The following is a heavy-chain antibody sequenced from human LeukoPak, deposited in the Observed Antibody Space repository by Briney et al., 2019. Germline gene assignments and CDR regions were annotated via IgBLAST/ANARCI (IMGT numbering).Heavy chain of an antibody. D-gene: IGHD4-11*01. CDR1: GFTFSSYG. CDR3: AKDDSNYSGFDP. J-gene: IGHJ5*02. CDR2: ISYDGSNK. V-gene: IGHV3-30*18. Sequence: PGGSLRLSCAASGFTFSSYGMHWVRQAPGKGLEWVAVISYDGSNKYYADSVKGRFTISRDNSKNTLYLQMNSLRAEDTAVYYCAKDDSNYSGFDPWGQGTLVTVSS.